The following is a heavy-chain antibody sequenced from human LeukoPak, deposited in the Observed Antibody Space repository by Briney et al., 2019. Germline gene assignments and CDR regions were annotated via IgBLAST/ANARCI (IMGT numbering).Heavy chain of an antibody. CDR2: IGSSGSAI. CDR1: GFTFNSYE. CDR3: AGMTYYYDSSGYSHFDY. Sequence: GGSLRLSCEASGFTFNSYEMNWVRQAPGKGLEWVSYIGSSGSAIYYADSVKGRFTISRDNAKNSLYLQINSLRVEDTAVYYCAGMTYYYDSSGYSHFDYWGQGTLVTVSS. J-gene: IGHJ4*02. V-gene: IGHV3-48*03. D-gene: IGHD3-22*01.